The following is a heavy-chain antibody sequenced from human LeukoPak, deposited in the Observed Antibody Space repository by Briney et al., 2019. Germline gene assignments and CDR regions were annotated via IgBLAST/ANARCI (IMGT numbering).Heavy chain of an antibody. V-gene: IGHV4-34*01. J-gene: IGHJ4*02. CDR2: INHSGST. D-gene: IGHD3-3*01. CDR1: GGSFSGYY. CDR3: ARGNRYYDFWSGSGTNYFDY. Sequence: SETLSLTCAVYGGSFSGYYWSWIRQPPGKGLEWIGEINHSGSTNYNPSLKSRVTISVDTSKNQFSLKLSSVTAADTAVYYCARGNRYYDFWSGSGTNYFDYWGQGILVTVSS.